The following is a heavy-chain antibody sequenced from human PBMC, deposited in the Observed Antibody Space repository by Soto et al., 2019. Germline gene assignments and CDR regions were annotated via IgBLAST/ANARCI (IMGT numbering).Heavy chain of an antibody. D-gene: IGHD3-22*01. Sequence: SETLSLTCTVSGGSISSGGYYWSWIRQHPGKGLEWIGYIYYSGSTYYNPSLKSRVTISVDTSKNQFSLKLSSVTAADTAVYYCAGSPDYYDSSGSTPPPVFFDYWGQGTLATVSS. CDR3: AGSPDYYDSSGSTPPPVFFDY. CDR2: IYYSGST. CDR1: GGSISSGGYY. J-gene: IGHJ4*02. V-gene: IGHV4-31*03.